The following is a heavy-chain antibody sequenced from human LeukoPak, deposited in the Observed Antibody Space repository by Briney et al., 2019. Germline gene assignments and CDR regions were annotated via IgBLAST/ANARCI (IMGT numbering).Heavy chain of an antibody. CDR2: ISSSGTYI. V-gene: IGHV3-21*01. J-gene: IGHJ4*02. CDR1: GFTFSRFS. Sequence: PGGSLRLSCAASGFTFSRFSMNWVRQAPGKGLEWVSSISSSGTYIYYADSVKGRFTISRDNSKNTLYLQMGSLRAEDMAVYYCAREVSGSYYDWGQGTLVTVSS. D-gene: IGHD1-26*01. CDR3: AREVSGSYYD.